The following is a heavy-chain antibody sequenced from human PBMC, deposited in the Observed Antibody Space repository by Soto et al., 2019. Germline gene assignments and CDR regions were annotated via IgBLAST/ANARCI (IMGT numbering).Heavy chain of an antibody. D-gene: IGHD6-13*01. V-gene: IGHV4-59*01. CDR1: GGSISSYY. J-gene: IGHJ4*02. Sequence: SETLSLTCTVSGGSISSYYWSWIRQPPGKRLEWIGYIYYSGSTNYNPSLKSRLTISVDRSKNQFSLKLTSVAVADTAVYYCATSYGNAWYTYWGQGTQVTVSS. CDR3: ATSYGNAWYTY. CDR2: IYYSGST.